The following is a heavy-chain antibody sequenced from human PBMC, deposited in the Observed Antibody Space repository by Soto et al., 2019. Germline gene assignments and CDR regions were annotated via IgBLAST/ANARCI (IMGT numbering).Heavy chain of an antibody. CDR1: GFTFSSYG. CDR3: ARSRIVGATGWFDP. CDR2: IWYDGSNK. J-gene: IGHJ5*02. V-gene: IGHV3-33*01. D-gene: IGHD1-26*01. Sequence: QVQLVESGGGVVQPGRSLRLSCAASGFTFSSYGMHWVHQAPGKGLEWVAVIWYDGSNKYYADSVKGRFTISRDNSKNTLYLQMNSLRAEDTAVYYCARSRIVGATGWFDPWGQGTLVTVSS.